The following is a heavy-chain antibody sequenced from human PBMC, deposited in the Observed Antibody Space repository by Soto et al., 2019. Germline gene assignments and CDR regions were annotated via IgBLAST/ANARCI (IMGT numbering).Heavy chain of an antibody. Sequence: ASVKVSCKAAGYTFTGYYMHWVRQAPGQGLEWMGWINPNSGGTNYAQKFQGRVTMTRDTSISTAYMELSRLRSDDTAVYYCARVWEYSYRFGDYWGQGTLVTVSP. CDR2: INPNSGGT. J-gene: IGHJ4*02. V-gene: IGHV1-2*02. CDR3: ARVWEYSYRFGDY. CDR1: GYTFTGYY. D-gene: IGHD5-18*01.